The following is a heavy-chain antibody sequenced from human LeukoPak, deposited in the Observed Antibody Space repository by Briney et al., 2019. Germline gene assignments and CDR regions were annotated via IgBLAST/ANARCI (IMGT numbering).Heavy chain of an antibody. Sequence: GGSLRLSCAVSGFTVSNNYMSWVRQAPGKGLEWVSSISGSGDSSYYADSVKGRFTISRDNSKNTLYLQMNSLRAEDTAVYYCAKGEGSYHGLDYWGQGTLVTVSS. CDR3: AKGEGSYHGLDY. CDR2: ISGSGDSS. CDR1: GFTVSNNY. D-gene: IGHD1-26*01. J-gene: IGHJ4*02. V-gene: IGHV3-23*01.